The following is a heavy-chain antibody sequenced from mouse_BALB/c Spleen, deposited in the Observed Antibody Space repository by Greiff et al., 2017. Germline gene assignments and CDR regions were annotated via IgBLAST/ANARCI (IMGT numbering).Heavy chain of an antibody. V-gene: IGHV14-1*02. J-gene: IGHJ2*01. CDR3: ASYGNYGGY. D-gene: IGHD2-1*01. Sequence: EVQLQQSGAELVRPGALVKLSCKASGFNIKDYYMHWVKQRPEQGLEWIGWIDPENGNTIYDPKFQGKASITADTSSNTAYLQLSSLTSEDTAVYYCASYGNYGGYWGQGTTLTVSS. CDR2: IDPENGNT. CDR1: GFNIKDYY.